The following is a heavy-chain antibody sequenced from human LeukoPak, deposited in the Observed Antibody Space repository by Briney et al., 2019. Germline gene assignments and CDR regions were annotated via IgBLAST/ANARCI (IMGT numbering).Heavy chain of an antibody. CDR3: ARTGRELAPYYYYYMDV. Sequence: GGSLRLSCAASGFTVSSNYMSWVRQAPGKGLEWVSVIYSGGSTYYADSVKGRFTISRDNSKNTLYLQMNSLRAEDTAVYYCARTGRELAPYYYYYMDVWGKGTTVTVSS. CDR1: GFTVSSNY. V-gene: IGHV3-66*02. J-gene: IGHJ6*03. D-gene: IGHD1-26*01. CDR2: IYSGGST.